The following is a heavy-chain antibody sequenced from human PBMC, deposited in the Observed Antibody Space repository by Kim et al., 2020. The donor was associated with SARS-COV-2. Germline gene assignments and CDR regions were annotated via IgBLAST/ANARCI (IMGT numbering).Heavy chain of an antibody. V-gene: IGHV1-2*02. CDR2: GT. Sequence: GTNYAQKFQGGVTMTRDTSISTAYMELSRLRSNDTAVYYCARGSGWLIAYWGQGTLVTVSS. CDR3: ARGSGWLIAY. D-gene: IGHD6-19*01. J-gene: IGHJ4*02.